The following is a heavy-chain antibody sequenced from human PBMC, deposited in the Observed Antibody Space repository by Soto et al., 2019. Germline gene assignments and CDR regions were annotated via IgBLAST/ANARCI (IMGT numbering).Heavy chain of an antibody. CDR2: TYYRSKWYN. V-gene: IGHV6-1*01. D-gene: IGHD3-10*01. CDR3: ARASKGSGSYYNIGYYYGIDV. CDR1: GASVSSNSAA. Sequence: QTLSLTCAIPGASVSSNSAAWNWIRQSPSRGLEWLGRTYYRSKWYNDYAVPVKSRITINPDTSKNQFSLQLNSVTPEDTAVYYCARASKGSGSYYNIGYYYGIDVWGQGTTVTVSS. J-gene: IGHJ6*02.